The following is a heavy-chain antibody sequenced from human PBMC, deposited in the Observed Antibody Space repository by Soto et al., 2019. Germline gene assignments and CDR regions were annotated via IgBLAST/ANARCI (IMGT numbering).Heavy chain of an antibody. V-gene: IGHV4-59*01. CDR1: GGTISIDY. D-gene: IGHD5-18*01. J-gene: IGHJ4*02. CDR2: TFYSGST. Sequence: SETLSLTCTVSGGTISIDYWSWIRQPPGKGLEWIGYTFYSGSTNYNPSLKSRVTISLDASKNQLSLKLSSVTAADTAVYYCAREALRRGYSYGTLDYWCQGPLVTVSS. CDR3: AREALRRGYSYGTLDY.